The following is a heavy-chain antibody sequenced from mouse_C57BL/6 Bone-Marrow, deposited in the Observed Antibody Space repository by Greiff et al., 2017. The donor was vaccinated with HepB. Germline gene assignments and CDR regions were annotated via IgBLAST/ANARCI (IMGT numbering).Heavy chain of an antibody. CDR2: INYDGSST. D-gene: IGHD2-2*01. V-gene: IGHV5-16*01. Sequence: EVKLVESEGGLVQPGSSMKLSCTASGFTFSDYYMAWVRQVPEKGLEWVANINYDGSSTYYLDSLKSRFIISRDNAKNILYLQMSSLKSEDTATYYCARVIYGYDGAWFAYWGQGTLVTVSA. CDR1: GFTFSDYY. J-gene: IGHJ3*01. CDR3: ARVIYGYDGAWFAY.